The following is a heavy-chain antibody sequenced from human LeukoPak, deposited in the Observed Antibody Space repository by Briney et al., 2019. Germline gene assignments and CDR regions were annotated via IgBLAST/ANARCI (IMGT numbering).Heavy chain of an antibody. D-gene: IGHD6-19*01. Sequence: ASVKLSCKASGYTFTSYGISWVREARGQGLEWMGWISAYNGNTNYAQKFQGRVTMTRDTSISTAYMERSRLRSDDTAVYYCARPYSSGWTTFDYWGQGTLVTVSS. V-gene: IGHV1-18*01. CDR2: ISAYNGNT. J-gene: IGHJ4*02. CDR3: ARPYSSGWTTFDY. CDR1: GYTFTSYG.